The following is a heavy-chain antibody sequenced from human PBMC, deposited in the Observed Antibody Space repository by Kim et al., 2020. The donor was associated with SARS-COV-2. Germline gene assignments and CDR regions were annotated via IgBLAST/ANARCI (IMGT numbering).Heavy chain of an antibody. D-gene: IGHD2-21*01. Sequence: SQTFSLTCAISGDSVSSNSAAWNWIRQSPSRGLEWLGRTYYRSKWYNDYAVSVKSRITINPDTSKNQFSLQLNSVTPEDTAVYYCARANVVSYYYYYGMDVWGQGTTGTVSS. CDR3: ARANVVSYYYYYGMDV. CDR2: TYYRSKWYN. CDR1: GDSVSSNSAA. J-gene: IGHJ6*02. V-gene: IGHV6-1*01.